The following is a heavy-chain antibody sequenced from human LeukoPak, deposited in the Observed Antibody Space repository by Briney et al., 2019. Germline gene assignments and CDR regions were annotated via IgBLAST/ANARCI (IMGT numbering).Heavy chain of an antibody. Sequence: GASVKVSCKASGYTFTGHYMNWVRQAPGQGLEWMGWINPNSGGTNYAQKSQGRVTMTRDTSISTAYMELSRLRSDDTAVYYCARAPYCSSTSCYVAVTPWFDPWGQGTLVTVSS. D-gene: IGHD2-2*01. J-gene: IGHJ5*02. CDR3: ARAPYCSSTSCYVAVTPWFDP. CDR2: INPNSGGT. CDR1: GYTFTGHY. V-gene: IGHV1-2*02.